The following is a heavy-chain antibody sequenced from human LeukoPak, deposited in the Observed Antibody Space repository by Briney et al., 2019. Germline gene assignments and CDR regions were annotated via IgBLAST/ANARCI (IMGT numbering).Heavy chain of an antibody. J-gene: IGHJ6*02. Sequence: GGSLRLSCAVSGFTFSSYAMSSVRQAPGKGLEWVSSISGSGGSTYYADSVKGRFTISRDNSKNTLYLQMSSLRAEDTAVYYCARGSRYCSGTSCSNQYSHYYGMDVWGQGTTVTVSS. CDR1: GFTFSSYA. V-gene: IGHV3-23*01. D-gene: IGHD2-2*01. CDR3: ARGSRYCSGTSCSNQYSHYYGMDV. CDR2: ISGSGGST.